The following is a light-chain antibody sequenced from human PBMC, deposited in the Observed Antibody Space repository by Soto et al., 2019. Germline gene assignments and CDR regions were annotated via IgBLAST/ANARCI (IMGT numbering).Light chain of an antibody. CDR1: DNVHRN. Sequence: EMVMTQSPATLSVSPGERVTLSCRASDNVHRNLAWYQQKPGQGPSLLIYYASIRATGVPDRFTGSGSGTEFTLTISSLQSEDFGVYHCQHYSNWPPTFGPGTNVEIK. J-gene: IGKJ3*01. V-gene: IGKV3-15*01. CDR2: YAS. CDR3: QHYSNWPPT.